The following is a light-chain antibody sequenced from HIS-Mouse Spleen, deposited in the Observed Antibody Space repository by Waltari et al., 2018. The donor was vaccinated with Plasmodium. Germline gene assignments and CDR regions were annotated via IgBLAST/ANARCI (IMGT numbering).Light chain of an antibody. CDR2: DDS. Sequence: SYELTQPPSVSVSPGQTARITCSGDALPKNYAYWYQQKSGQPPVLVIYDDSNRPSGIPERFSGSSSGTMATLTISGAQVEDEADYYCYSTDSSGNHRVFGGGTKLTVL. V-gene: IGLV3-10*01. CDR3: YSTDSSGNHRV. J-gene: IGLJ3*02. CDR1: ALPKNY.